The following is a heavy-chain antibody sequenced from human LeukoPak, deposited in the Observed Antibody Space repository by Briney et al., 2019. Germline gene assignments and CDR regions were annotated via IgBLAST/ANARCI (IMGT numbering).Heavy chain of an antibody. CDR1: GGSVSSASYY. Sequence: SETLSLTCTVSGGSVSSASYYWIWLRQPPGKGLEWIGYIYASGNTNYNPSLKSRVTISVDTSKNQFSLNLNSVTAADTAVYYCARGGAARIHFQNWGQGTLVTVSS. D-gene: IGHD6-6*01. CDR2: IYASGNT. V-gene: IGHV4-61*01. CDR3: ARGGAARIHFQN. J-gene: IGHJ1*01.